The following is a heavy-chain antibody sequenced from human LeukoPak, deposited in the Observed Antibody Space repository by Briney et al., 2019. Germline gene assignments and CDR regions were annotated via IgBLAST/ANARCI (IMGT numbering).Heavy chain of an antibody. V-gene: IGHV1-69*04. J-gene: IGHJ5*02. CDR1: GGTFSSFA. Sequence: SVKVSCKASGGTFSSFAITWVRQAPGQGLEWMGRIIPILGLANYAQKFQGRVTITADKSTSTAYMELSSLRSEDTAVYYCARGVGITMVRGVPNWFDPWGQGTLVTVSS. CDR2: IIPILGLA. CDR3: ARGVGITMVRGVPNWFDP. D-gene: IGHD3-10*01.